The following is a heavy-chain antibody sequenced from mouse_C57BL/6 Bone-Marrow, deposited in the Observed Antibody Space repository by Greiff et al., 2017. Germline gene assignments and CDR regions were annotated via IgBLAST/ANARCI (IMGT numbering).Heavy chain of an antibody. CDR2: IRNKANGYTT. J-gene: IGHJ3*01. CDR3: ARYEWGFAY. V-gene: IGHV7-3*01. Sequence: EVKLVESGGGLVQPGGSLSLSCAASGFTFTDYYMSWVRQPPGKALEWLGFIRNKANGYTTEYSASVKGRFTISSDNSQSILYLQMNALRAEDSATYYCARYEWGFAYWGQGTLVTVSA. CDR1: GFTFTDYY.